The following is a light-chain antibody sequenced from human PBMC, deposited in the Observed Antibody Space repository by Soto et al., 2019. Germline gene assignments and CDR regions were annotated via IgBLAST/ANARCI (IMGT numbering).Light chain of an antibody. V-gene: IGKV3-15*01. J-gene: IGKJ1*01. CDR2: GAS. CDR3: QQYTDCPRM. CDR1: QTVTSN. Sequence: GLPQSPVPLSVSRGETANGSCVASQTVTSNLAWYQQKPGRYPRLLLSGASTRATGIPARFSGSGSGTELTLTSSRLQYEDLEVYDSQQYTDCPRMFGKGTKV.